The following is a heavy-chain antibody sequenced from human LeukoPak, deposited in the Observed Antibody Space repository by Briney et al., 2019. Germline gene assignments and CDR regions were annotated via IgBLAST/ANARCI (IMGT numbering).Heavy chain of an antibody. V-gene: IGHV3-66*01. CDR2: IYSGGST. D-gene: IGHD1-20*01. Sequence: PGGSLRLSCAASGFIVSNDYMSWVRQAPGKGLEWVSVIYSGGSTYYADSVKGRFTISRDNSKNTVYLQMNSLRAEDTAVYYCARSFGNWNDFYFDYWGQGTLVTVSS. J-gene: IGHJ4*02. CDR3: ARSFGNWNDFYFDY. CDR1: GFIVSNDY.